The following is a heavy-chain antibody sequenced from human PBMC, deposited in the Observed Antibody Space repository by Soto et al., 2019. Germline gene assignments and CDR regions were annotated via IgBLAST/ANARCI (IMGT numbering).Heavy chain of an antibody. J-gene: IGHJ3*02. V-gene: IGHV1-69*13. CDR1: GGTFSSYA. CDR3: ATPYYYDSSGYYYVGAFDI. D-gene: IGHD3-22*01. CDR2: IIPIFGTA. Sequence: SVKVSCKASGGTFSSYAISWVRQAPGEGLEWMGGIIPIFGTANYAQKFQGRVTITADESTSTAYMELSSLRSEDTAVYYCATPYYYDSSGYYYVGAFDIWGQGTMDIV.